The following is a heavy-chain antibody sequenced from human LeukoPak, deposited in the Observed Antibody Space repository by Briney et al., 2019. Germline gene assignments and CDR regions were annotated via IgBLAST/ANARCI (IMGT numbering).Heavy chain of an antibody. Sequence: GGSLRLSCAASGFTFSSYSMNWIRQAPGKGLEWVSSISSSSYIYYADSVKGRFTISRDNAKNSLYLQMNSLRAEDTAVYYCVPQRYCSSTSCYDLFYWGQGTLVTVSS. CDR1: GFTFSSYS. V-gene: IGHV3-21*01. CDR3: VPQRYCSSTSCYDLFY. CDR2: ISSSSYI. D-gene: IGHD2-2*01. J-gene: IGHJ4*02.